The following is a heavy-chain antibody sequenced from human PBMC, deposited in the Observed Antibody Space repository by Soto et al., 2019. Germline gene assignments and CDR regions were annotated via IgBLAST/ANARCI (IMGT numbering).Heavy chain of an antibody. Sequence: QVQLVQSGTEVKKPGASVKLSCQASGYTFTYYPIHWVRQAPGQRLEWMGWINIGNGNTASSQKFQDRVTITRETSASTAYMELTSLRSEDTAVYYCAREPLCGGRCYDNYFDPWGQGTLVTGSS. V-gene: IGHV1-3*04. CDR3: AREPLCGGRCYDNYFDP. D-gene: IGHD2-15*01. CDR1: GYTFTYYP. CDR2: INIGNGNT. J-gene: IGHJ5*02.